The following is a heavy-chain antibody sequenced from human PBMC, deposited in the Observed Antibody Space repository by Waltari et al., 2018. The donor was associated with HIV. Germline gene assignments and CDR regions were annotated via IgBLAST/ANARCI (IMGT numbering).Heavy chain of an antibody. V-gene: IGHV1-69*04. J-gene: IGHJ5*02. D-gene: IGHD2-15*01. Sequence: QVQLVQSGAEVKKPGSSVKVSCKASGGTFSSYAISWVRQAPGQGLEWMGRIIPILGIANYAQKFQGRVTITADKSTSTAYMELSSLRSEDTAVYYCARAPRDRLSNWFDPWGQGTLVTVSS. CDR2: IIPILGIA. CDR1: GGTFSSYA. CDR3: ARAPRDRLSNWFDP.